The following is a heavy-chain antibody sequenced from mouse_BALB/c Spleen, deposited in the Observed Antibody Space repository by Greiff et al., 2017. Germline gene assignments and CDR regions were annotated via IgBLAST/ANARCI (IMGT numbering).Heavy chain of an antibody. CDR3: AKGVRREEEGIDY. CDR1: GFTFSSYG. CDR2: INSNGGST. D-gene: IGHD2-14*01. V-gene: IGHV5-6-3*01. J-gene: IGHJ2*01. Sequence: EVKLMESGGGLVQPGGSLKLSCAASGFTFSSYGMSWVRQTPDKRLELVATINSNGGSTYYPDSVKGRFTISRDNAKNTLYLQMSSLKSEDTAMYYRAKGVRREEEGIDYWGQGTTLTVSS.